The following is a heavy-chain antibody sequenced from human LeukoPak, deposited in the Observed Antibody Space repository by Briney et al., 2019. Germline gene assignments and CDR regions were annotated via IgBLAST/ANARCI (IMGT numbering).Heavy chain of an antibody. Sequence: PSETLSLTCTVSGGSISSSSYYWGWIRQPPGKGLEWIGSGSIYYSRSTYYNPSLKSRATISLDTSKNQFSLKLSSVTAADTAVYYCARDSTIYYYDSSGPLAGYMDVWGKGTTVTVSS. V-gene: IGHV4-39*07. D-gene: IGHD3-22*01. CDR3: ARDSTIYYYDSSGPLAGYMDV. CDR1: GGSISSSSYY. J-gene: IGHJ6*03. CDR2: GSIYYSRST.